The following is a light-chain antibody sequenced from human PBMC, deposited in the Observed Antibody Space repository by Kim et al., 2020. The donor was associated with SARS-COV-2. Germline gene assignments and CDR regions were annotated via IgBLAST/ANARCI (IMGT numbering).Light chain of an antibody. CDR2: GAS. Sequence: SPVERATLAGRASQSVSSNYLAWYQQKPGQAPRLLISGASSRATGIPDRFSGSGSGTDFTLTITRLEPEDFAVYYCQQYSSSPATFGQGTKVDIK. CDR1: QSVSSNY. J-gene: IGKJ1*01. CDR3: QQYSSSPAT. V-gene: IGKV3-20*01.